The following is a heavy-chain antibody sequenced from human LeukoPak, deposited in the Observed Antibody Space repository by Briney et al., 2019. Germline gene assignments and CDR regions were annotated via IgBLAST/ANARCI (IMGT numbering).Heavy chain of an antibody. CDR2: IYDSGNT. CDR3: ARHYDTSGYWLYFDD. V-gene: IGHV4-59*08. Sequence: SETLSLTCTVSGGSISSYYWSWIRQPPGKGLEWIGYIYDSGNTNYNPSLKSRATISLDTSKNQFSLKLSSVTAADTAVYYCARHYDTSGYWLYFDDWGQGTLLTVSS. CDR1: GGSISSYY. D-gene: IGHD3-22*01. J-gene: IGHJ4*02.